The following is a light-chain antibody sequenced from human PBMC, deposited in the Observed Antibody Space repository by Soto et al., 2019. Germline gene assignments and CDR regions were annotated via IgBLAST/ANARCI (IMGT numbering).Light chain of an antibody. V-gene: IGKV3-20*01. CDR2: GAY. CDR3: QQYGSSPT. Sequence: EIVLTQSPGTLSLSPGERATLSCRASQSVSSNYLAWYQQKPGQAPRLLIYGAYTRATGIPARFSGSGSGTDFTLTISSLQSEDFAVYYCQQYGSSPTFGQGTKVDIK. CDR1: QSVSSNY. J-gene: IGKJ1*01.